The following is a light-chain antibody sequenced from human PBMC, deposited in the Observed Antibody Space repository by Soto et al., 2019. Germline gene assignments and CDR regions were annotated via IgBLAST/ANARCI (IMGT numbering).Light chain of an antibody. Sequence: DIQMTQSPSSLSASVGDRVTITCRASQRIRSYVNWYQQKPGKAPKLLMYAASNLQAGVPSRFSGIGSGTEFTLIISSLQPDDFASYFCQQSYTSPWTFGQGTTVEIK. CDR3: QQSYTSPWT. CDR1: QRIRSY. CDR2: AAS. J-gene: IGKJ1*01. V-gene: IGKV1-39*01.